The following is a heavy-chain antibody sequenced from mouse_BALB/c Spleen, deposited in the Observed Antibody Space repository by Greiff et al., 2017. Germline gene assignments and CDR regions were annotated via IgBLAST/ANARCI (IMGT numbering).Heavy chain of an antibody. D-gene: IGHD1-1*01. CDR2: ISSGGSYT. Sequence: DVMLVESGGDLVKPGGSLKLSCAASGFTFSSYGMSWVRQTPDKRLEWVATISSGGSYTYYPDSVKGRFTISRDNAKNTLYLQMSSLKSEDTAMYYCTRDEGSSYNGNFDYWGQGTTLTVSS. CDR1: GFTFSSYG. V-gene: IGHV5-6*02. CDR3: TRDEGSSYNGNFDY. J-gene: IGHJ2*01.